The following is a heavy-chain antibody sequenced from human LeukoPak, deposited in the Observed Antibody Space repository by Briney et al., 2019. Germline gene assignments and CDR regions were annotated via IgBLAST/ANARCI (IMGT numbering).Heavy chain of an antibody. V-gene: IGHV4-38-2*01. CDR3: ARRYYDFWSGSGYHFDY. CDR1: GYSISSGYY. CDR2: IYHSGST. D-gene: IGHD3-3*01. J-gene: IGHJ4*02. Sequence: SETLSLTCAVSGYSISSGYYWGWIRQPPVKGLEWIGSIYHSGSTYYNPSLKSRVTISVDTSKNQFSLKLSSVTAADTAVYYCARRYYDFWSGSGYHFDYWGQGNLVPVSS.